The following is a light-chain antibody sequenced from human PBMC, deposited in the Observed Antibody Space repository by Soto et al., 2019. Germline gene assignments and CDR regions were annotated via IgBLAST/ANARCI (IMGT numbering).Light chain of an antibody. CDR1: QTIMTY. CDR2: AAS. J-gene: IGKJ2*01. Sequence: DIQMTQSPSSLSASVGDRVTITCRASQTIMTYLNWYQQRPGKAPNLLIYAASSLRTGVPSRFSGSGSGTDFTFTIDSLQPEDFATYYCQQSYFTSYTFGPGTKLEI. CDR3: QQSYFTSYT. V-gene: IGKV1-39*01.